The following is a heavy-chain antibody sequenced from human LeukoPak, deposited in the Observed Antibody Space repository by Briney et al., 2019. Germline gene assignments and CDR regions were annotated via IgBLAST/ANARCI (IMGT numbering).Heavy chain of an antibody. J-gene: IGHJ4*02. CDR2: INWNGGST. D-gene: IGHD1-26*01. V-gene: IGHV3-20*04. CDR3: AREPGGATSLVADY. CDR1: GFTFDDYG. Sequence: PSGGSLRLSCAASGFTFDDYGMSWVRQAPGKGLEWVSGINWNGGSTGYADSVKGRFTISRDNAKNSLYLQMNSLRAEDTAVYYCAREPGGATSLVADYWGQGTLVTVSS.